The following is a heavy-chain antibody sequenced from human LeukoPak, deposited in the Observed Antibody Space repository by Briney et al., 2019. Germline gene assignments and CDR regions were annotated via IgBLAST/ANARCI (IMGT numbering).Heavy chain of an antibody. CDR3: ARSGGIQLWLDY. Sequence: GGSLRLSCVGSGFTFSTYSMNWVRQAPGKGLEWVSYISGSGSTINYADSVKGRFTISRDNAKNSLYLQMNSLRAEDTAVYYCARSGGIQLWLDYWGQGTLVTVSS. V-gene: IGHV3-48*04. CDR2: ISGSGSTI. J-gene: IGHJ4*02. CDR1: GFTFSTYS. D-gene: IGHD5-18*01.